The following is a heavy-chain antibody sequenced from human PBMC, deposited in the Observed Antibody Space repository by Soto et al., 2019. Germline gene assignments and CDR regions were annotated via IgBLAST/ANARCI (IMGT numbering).Heavy chain of an antibody. Sequence: GASVKVSCKASGYILTNYYIHWVRQAPGQGLEWMGIINPSGGSTTSAQKFQDRVTMTSDTSTSTVYMELTSLRFEDTAIYYCARARLFPLGFDYWGPGTLVTVSS. CDR2: INPSGGST. D-gene: IGHD2-15*01. V-gene: IGHV1-46*01. J-gene: IGHJ4*02. CDR1: GYILTNYY. CDR3: ARARLFPLGFDY.